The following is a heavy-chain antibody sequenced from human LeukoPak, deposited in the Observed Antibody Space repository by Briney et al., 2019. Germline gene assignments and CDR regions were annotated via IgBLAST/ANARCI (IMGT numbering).Heavy chain of an antibody. Sequence: GGSLRLSCAASGFTFSSYSMNWVRQAPGKGLEWVAVISSDGSKKDYADSVKGRFTISRDNSKNTLYLQMNSLRAEDTAVYYCAGSWSPYDAFDIWGQGTMVTVSS. CDR1: GFTFSSYS. J-gene: IGHJ3*02. D-gene: IGHD6-13*01. V-gene: IGHV3-30*03. CDR3: AGSWSPYDAFDI. CDR2: ISSDGSKK.